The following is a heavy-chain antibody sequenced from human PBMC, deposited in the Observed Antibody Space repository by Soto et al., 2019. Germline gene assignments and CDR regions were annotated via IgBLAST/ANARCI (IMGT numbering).Heavy chain of an antibody. D-gene: IGHD5-18*01. V-gene: IGHV5-51*01. CDR1: GDSFTSFW. CDR3: ARPDTAMVRDAFDI. CDR2: IYPGDSDT. J-gene: IGHJ3*02. Sequence: PGESLKISCKGSGDSFTSFWIGCVRQMPGKGLEWMGIIYPGDSDTRYSPSFQGQVTISADKSISTAYLQWSSLKASDTAMHYCARPDTAMVRDAFDIWGQGTMVTVSS.